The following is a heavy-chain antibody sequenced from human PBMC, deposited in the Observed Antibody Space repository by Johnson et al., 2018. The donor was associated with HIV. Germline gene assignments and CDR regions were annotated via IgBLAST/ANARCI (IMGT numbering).Heavy chain of an antibody. CDR1: GFIFSSYA. V-gene: IGHV3-64*01. CDR2: ISSNGGST. Sequence: VQLVESGGGLVQPGGSLRLSCAASGFIFSSYAMHWVRQAPGKGLQYVSAISSNGGSTYYANSVKGRFTISRDNSRNTLYLQMGRLRVEDMAVYYCARDVASVYGSGDHAFDIWGHGTMVTVSS. D-gene: IGHD3-10*01. J-gene: IGHJ3*02. CDR3: ARDVASVYGSGDHAFDI.